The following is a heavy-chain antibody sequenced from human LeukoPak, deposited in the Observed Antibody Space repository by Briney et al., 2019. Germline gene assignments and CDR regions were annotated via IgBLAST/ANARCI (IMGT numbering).Heavy chain of an antibody. D-gene: IGHD6-13*01. CDR2: INHSGST. J-gene: IGHJ4*02. Sequence: PSETLSLTCAVYGGSFSGYYWSWIRQPPGKGLEWIGEINHSGSTNYNPSLKSRVTISVDTSKNQFSLKLSSVTAADTAMYYCARMFGQQLVIRYWGQGTFVTVSP. CDR1: GGSFSGYY. CDR3: ARMFGQQLVIRY. V-gene: IGHV4-34*01.